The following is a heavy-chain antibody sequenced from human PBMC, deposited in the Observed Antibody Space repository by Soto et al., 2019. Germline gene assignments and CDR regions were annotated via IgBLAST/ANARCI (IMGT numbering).Heavy chain of an antibody. D-gene: IGHD3-10*01. CDR2: INAHSPT. CDR1: CYTFTTDG. V-gene: IGHV1-18*01. Sequence: ASVKVSCKASCYTFTTDGLNWVRQAPGQGLEWMGWINAHSPTNYAQKFQGRVTMTTDTSTNTAYMELRGLRSDDTAVYYCALTMGPSDYWGQGTLVTVSS. CDR3: ALTMGPSDY. J-gene: IGHJ4*02.